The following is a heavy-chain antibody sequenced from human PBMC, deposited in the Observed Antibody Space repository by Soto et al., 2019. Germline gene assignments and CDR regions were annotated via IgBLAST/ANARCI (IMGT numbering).Heavy chain of an antibody. CDR2: ISGSGGST. CDR3: AKDPTIDSSGYYYYYYGMDV. J-gene: IGHJ6*02. D-gene: IGHD3-22*01. V-gene: IGHV3-23*01. CDR1: GFTFSSYA. Sequence: GGSLRLSCAASGFTFSSYAMSWVRQAPGKGLEWVSAISGSGGSTYYADSVKGRFTISRDNSKNTLYLQMNSLRAEDTAVYYCAKDPTIDSSGYYYYYYGMDVWGQGTTVTVSS.